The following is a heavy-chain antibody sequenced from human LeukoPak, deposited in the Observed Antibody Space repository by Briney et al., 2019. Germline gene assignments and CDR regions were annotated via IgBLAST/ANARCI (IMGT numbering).Heavy chain of an antibody. CDR3: ARLSVVPAARTPYYFDY. V-gene: IGHV4-39*07. Sequence: PSETLSLTCTVSGGSISNSSYYWDWIRQPPGKGLEWIGSIYYSGSTYYNPSLKSRVTISVDTSKNQFSLKLSSVTAADTAVYYCARLSVVPAARTPYYFDYWGQGTLVTVSS. J-gene: IGHJ4*02. D-gene: IGHD2-2*01. CDR1: GGSISNSSYY. CDR2: IYYSGST.